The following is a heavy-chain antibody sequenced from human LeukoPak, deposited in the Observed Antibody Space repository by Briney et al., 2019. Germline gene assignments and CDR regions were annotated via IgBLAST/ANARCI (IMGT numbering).Heavy chain of an antibody. CDR2: IYPGDSDT. V-gene: IGHV5-51*01. Sequence: GESLKISIKGSGYSFTSYWIGWVRQMPGKGLESMGIIYPGDSDTRYSPSFQGQVTISADKTISTAYLQWSSLKASDTAMYYCARQSYYYDSSGYYAPSFEDYWGQGTLVTVSS. D-gene: IGHD3-22*01. CDR1: GYSFTSYW. CDR3: ARQSYYYDSSGYYAPSFEDY. J-gene: IGHJ4*02.